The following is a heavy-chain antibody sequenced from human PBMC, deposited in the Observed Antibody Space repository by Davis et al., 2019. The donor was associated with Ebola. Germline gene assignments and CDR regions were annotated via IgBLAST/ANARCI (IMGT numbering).Heavy chain of an antibody. CDR3: VRQSIETTGTFDY. V-gene: IGHV5-51*01. J-gene: IGHJ4*02. CDR2: IYPGDSDT. CDR1: GYSFTSYW. Sequence: GESLKISCKGSGYSFTSYWISWVRQMPGKGLEWMGIIYPGDSDTRYSPSFQGQVTISADKSISTVYLQWSSLKASDTAIYYCVRQSIETTGTFDYWGQGTLVTVSS. D-gene: IGHD1-1*01.